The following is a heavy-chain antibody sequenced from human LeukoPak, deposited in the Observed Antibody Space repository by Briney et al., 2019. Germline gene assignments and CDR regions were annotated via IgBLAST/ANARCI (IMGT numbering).Heavy chain of an antibody. Sequence: GGSLRLSCAASGLTFSNAYMNWVRQAPGKGLEWVGRIKPKTDGETTEYAAPVKGRFSISRDDSKNMLYLQMNSLKTEDTAVYYCITPLPYSAQGGQGTLVTVSS. V-gene: IGHV3-15*07. CDR2: IKPKTDGETT. D-gene: IGHD2-21*01. CDR3: ITPLPYSAQ. J-gene: IGHJ4*02. CDR1: GLTFSNAY.